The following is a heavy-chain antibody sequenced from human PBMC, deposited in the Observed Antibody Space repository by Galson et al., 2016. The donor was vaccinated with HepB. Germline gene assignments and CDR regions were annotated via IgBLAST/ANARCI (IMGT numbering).Heavy chain of an antibody. Sequence: SLRLSCAGSGFTFDNYAMSWFRQAPGKGLDWVGFIRSNSYGGTTEYAASLKGSFTISRDDSQSIVYLQRNSLKTEDTAVYYCSRVVGLDYDFWSGYPDFDYWGQGALVTVSS. CDR2: IRSNSYGGTT. V-gene: IGHV3-49*03. CDR1: GFTFDNYA. D-gene: IGHD3-3*01. CDR3: SRVVGLDYDFWSGYPDFDY. J-gene: IGHJ4*02.